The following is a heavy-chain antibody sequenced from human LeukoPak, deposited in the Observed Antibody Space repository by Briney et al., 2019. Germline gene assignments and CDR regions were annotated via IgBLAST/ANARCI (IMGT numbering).Heavy chain of an antibody. CDR1: GYTLTELS. J-gene: IGHJ4*02. V-gene: IGHV1-24*01. CDR2: FDPEDGET. D-gene: IGHD3-22*01. Sequence: ASVKVSCKVSGYTLTELSMHWVRQAPGKGLEWMGGFDPEDGETIYAQKFQGRVTMTEDTSTDTAYMELSSLRSEDTAVYYCATDPPPRFDYYDSSGSLVWGQGTLVTVSS. CDR3: ATDPPPRFDYYDSSGSLV.